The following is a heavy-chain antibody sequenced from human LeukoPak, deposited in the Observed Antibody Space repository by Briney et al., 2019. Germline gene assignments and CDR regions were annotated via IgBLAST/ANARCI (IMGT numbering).Heavy chain of an antibody. CDR2: IIRILGIA. Sequence: SVKVSCKASGGTFSCYAFSWVRQAPGQGLECMGRIIRILGIANYAQKFQGRVTITADKSTSTAYMELSSLRSEDTAVYYCARKDYDILTGYRANWFDPWGQGTLVTVSS. CDR3: ARKDYDILTGYRANWFDP. D-gene: IGHD3-9*01. J-gene: IGHJ5*02. CDR1: GGTFSCYA. V-gene: IGHV1-69*04.